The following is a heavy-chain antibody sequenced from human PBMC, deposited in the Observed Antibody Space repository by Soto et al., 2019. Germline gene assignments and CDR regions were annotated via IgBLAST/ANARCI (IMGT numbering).Heavy chain of an antibody. J-gene: IGHJ4*02. Sequence: GGSLRLSCAASGFTFSSYAMHWVRQAPGKGLEWVAVISYDGSNKYYADSVKGRFTISRDNSKNTLYLQMNSLRAEDTAVYYCARGGKWELLRQVDYWGQGTLVTVSS. CDR3: ARGGKWELLRQVDY. CDR2: ISYDGSNK. CDR1: GFTFSSYA. D-gene: IGHD1-26*01. V-gene: IGHV3-30-3*01.